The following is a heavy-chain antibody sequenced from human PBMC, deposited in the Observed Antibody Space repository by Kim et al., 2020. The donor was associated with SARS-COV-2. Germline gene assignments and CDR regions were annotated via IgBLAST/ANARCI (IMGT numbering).Heavy chain of an antibody. Sequence: ASVKVSCKASGYTFSDYVMNWVRLAPGQGLEWLGLINTNTGNPTYAQGFIGRFVFSLDTSVSTAYLQISSLKTEDTAVYYCARDGPSGTYLHKWGQGTLVAVST. CDR3: ARDGPSGTYLHK. CDR2: INTNTGNP. CDR1: GYTFSDYV. V-gene: IGHV7-4-1*02. D-gene: IGHD6-25*01. J-gene: IGHJ4*02.